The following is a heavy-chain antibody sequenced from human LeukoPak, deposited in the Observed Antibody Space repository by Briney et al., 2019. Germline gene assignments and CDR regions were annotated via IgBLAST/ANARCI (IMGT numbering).Heavy chain of an antibody. CDR1: DDSIRSSAYY. Sequence: PSETLSVTCAVSDDSIRSSAYYWGWIRQPPGKGLEWIGSIYYSGSTYYNPSLKSRVTISIDTSKNQFSLKLSSVTAADTAVYYCASEPYGSGSFLGAFDIWGQGTMVTVSS. V-gene: IGHV4-39*01. J-gene: IGHJ3*02. D-gene: IGHD3-10*01. CDR2: IYYSGST. CDR3: ASEPYGSGSFLGAFDI.